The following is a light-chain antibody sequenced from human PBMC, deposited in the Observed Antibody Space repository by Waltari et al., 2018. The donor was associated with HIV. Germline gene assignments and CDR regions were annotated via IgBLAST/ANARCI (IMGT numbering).Light chain of an antibody. V-gene: IGLV1-47*01. J-gene: IGLJ3*02. CDR3: EAWDSTLKETL. CDR1: TSNIETQW. CDR2: RTY. Sequence: QSVLTQPPSASGTPGQTVTISCSGSTSNIETQWVYWYQQLPETAPKLLIYRTYKRPSGVPERFSVSKSGASASLVISGLRSEDEADYYCEAWDSTLKETLFGGGTKLTVL.